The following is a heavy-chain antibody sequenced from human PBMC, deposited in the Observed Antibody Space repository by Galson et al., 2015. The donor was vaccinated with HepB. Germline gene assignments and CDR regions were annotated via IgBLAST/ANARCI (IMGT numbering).Heavy chain of an antibody. D-gene: IGHD3-22*01. Sequence: SLRLSCAASGFTFGDYAMSWVRQAPGKGLEWVGFIRSKAYGGTTEYAASVKGRFTISRDDSKSIAYLQMNSLKTEDTAVYYCTRYDSSGYYYDDWGQGTLVTVSS. CDR1: GFTFGDYA. CDR2: IRSKAYGGTT. J-gene: IGHJ4*02. V-gene: IGHV3-49*04. CDR3: TRYDSSGYYYDD.